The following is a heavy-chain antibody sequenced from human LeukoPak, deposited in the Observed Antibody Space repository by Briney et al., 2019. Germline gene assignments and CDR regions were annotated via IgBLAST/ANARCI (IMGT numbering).Heavy chain of an antibody. V-gene: IGHV4-59*01. D-gene: IGHD6-13*01. CDR3: AREEGIAAAGALEY. CDR2: IYYSGIT. Sequence: SETLSLTCTVSGGSISSYYWSWIRQPPGKGLEWIGYIYYSGITNYNPSLKSRVTISVDTSKNQFSLKLSSVTAADTAVYYCAREEGIAAAGALEYWGQGILVTVSS. CDR1: GGSISSYY. J-gene: IGHJ4*02.